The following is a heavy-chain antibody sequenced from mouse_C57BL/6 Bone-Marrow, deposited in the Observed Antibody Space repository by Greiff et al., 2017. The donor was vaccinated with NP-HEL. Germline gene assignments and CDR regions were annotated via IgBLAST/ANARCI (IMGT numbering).Heavy chain of an antibody. CDR1: GFTFSDYG. V-gene: IGHV5-15*01. CDR2: ISNFAYSI. J-gene: IGHJ3*01. CDR3: ARHDGSSSAWFAY. D-gene: IGHD1-1*01. Sequence: EVKVVESGGGLVQPGGSLKLSCAASGFTFSDYGMAWVRQAPRQGPEWVAFISNFAYSIYYAATVTGRFTISRENAKNTLYLEMSSLRSEDTAMYYCARHDGSSSAWFAYWGQGTLVTVSA.